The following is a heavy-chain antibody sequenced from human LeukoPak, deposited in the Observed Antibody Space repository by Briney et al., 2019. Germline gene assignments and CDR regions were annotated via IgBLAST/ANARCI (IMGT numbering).Heavy chain of an antibody. J-gene: IGHJ4*02. D-gene: IGHD3-22*01. V-gene: IGHV4-30-4*01. Sequence: SQTLSLTCTVSGGSISSGDYYWSWIRQPPGKGLGWIGYIYYSGSTYYNPSLKSRVTISVDTSKNQFSLKLSSVTAADTAVYYCARGRYYDSSGFSGRFDYWGQGTLVTVSS. CDR3: ARGRYYDSSGFSGRFDY. CDR1: GGSISSGDYY. CDR2: IYYSGST.